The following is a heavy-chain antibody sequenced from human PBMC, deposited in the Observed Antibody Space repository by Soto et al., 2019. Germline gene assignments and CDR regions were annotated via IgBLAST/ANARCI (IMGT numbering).Heavy chain of an antibody. CDR2: TSNSGNSV. CDR3: ARNTFNWFDP. Sequence: GGSLRLSCAASGFTFNDFFMTWIRQAPGRGPEWVASTSNSGNSVYYADSVKGRFTVSRDNAQNTLTLQMTDLRVDDTAVYYCARNTFNWFDPWGQGTLVTVSS. J-gene: IGHJ5*02. V-gene: IGHV3-11*01. CDR1: GFTFNDFF.